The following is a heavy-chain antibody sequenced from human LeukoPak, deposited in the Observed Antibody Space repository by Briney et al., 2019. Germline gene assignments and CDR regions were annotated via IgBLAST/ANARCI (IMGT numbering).Heavy chain of an antibody. CDR3: ARDSFFGSGLGALDYYDMDV. J-gene: IGHJ6*03. D-gene: IGHD3-10*01. V-gene: IGHV3-7*01. Sequence: GGSLRLSCEASGFTFSSHWMGWVRQTPGKGLEWVANINPDGSDKVYGDSVKGRFSISRDNAKNSLFLQMNSLRAEDTAVYYCARDSFFGSGLGALDYYDMDVWGKGTTVTVSS. CDR1: GFTFSSHW. CDR2: INPDGSDK.